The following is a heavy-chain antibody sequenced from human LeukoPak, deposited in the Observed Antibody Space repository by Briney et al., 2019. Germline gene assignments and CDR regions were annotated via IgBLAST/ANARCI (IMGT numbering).Heavy chain of an antibody. D-gene: IGHD6-13*01. CDR1: GGSISSYY. Sequence: SETLSLTCTVSGGSISSYYWSWIRQPPGKGLEWIGYIYYSGSTNYNPSLKNRVTISVDTSKNQFSLKLSSVTAADTAVYYCARVNEGGSFSHYYYYMDVWGKGTTVTISS. CDR3: ARVNEGGSFSHYYYYMDV. V-gene: IGHV4-59*01. J-gene: IGHJ6*03. CDR2: IYYSGST.